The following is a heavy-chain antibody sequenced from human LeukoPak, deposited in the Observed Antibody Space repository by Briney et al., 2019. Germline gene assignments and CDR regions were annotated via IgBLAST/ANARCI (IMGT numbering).Heavy chain of an antibody. D-gene: IGHD3-3*01. CDR2: IIPIFGTA. CDR1: GGTFSSYA. CDR3: ARATIFGVVIRSSDAFDI. J-gene: IGHJ3*02. V-gene: IGHV1-69*13. Sequence: ASVKVSCKASGGTFSSYAISWVRQAPGQGLEWMGGIIPIFGTANYAQKFQGRVTITADESTSTAYMELSSLRSEDTAVYYCARATIFGVVIRSSDAFDIWGQGTMVTVSS.